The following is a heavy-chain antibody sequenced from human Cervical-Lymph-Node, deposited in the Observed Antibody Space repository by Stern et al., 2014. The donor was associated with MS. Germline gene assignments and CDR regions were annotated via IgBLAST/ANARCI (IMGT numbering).Heavy chain of an antibody. CDR3: ARELNYEYLSGSPGPLDY. D-gene: IGHD3-3*01. V-gene: IGHV1-3*01. Sequence: QVQLVQSGAEVKKPGASVKVSCKASGYSFTKYTVHWVRQAPGQRLEWMGWIHVGSGYTKYSRKFQGRVSITGDTSATTVYMELNSLTFEDTAVYYCARELNYEYLSGSPGPLDYWGQGTLVTVSS. CDR2: IHVGSGYT. J-gene: IGHJ4*02. CDR1: GYSFTKYT.